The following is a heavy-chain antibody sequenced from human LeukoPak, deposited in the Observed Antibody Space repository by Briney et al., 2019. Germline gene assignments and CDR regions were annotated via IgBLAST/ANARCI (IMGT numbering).Heavy chain of an antibody. CDR2: ISAYNGNT. V-gene: IGHV1-18*01. D-gene: IGHD1-1*01. CDR3: ARVGYKWDDDGVDY. Sequence: GASVKVSCKASGYTFTSYGISWVRQAPGQGLEWMGWISAYNGNTNYAQKLQGRVTMTTDASTSTAYMELRSLRSDDAAVYYCARVGYKWDDDGVDYWGQGTLVTVSS. CDR1: GYTFTSYG. J-gene: IGHJ4*02.